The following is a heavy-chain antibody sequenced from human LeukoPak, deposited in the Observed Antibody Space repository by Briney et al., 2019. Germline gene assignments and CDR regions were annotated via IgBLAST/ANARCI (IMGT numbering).Heavy chain of an antibody. CDR1: GFTFSSYG. Sequence: GGSLRLSCAASGFTFSSYGMHWVRQAPGKGLEWVAVIWYDGSNKYYADSVKSRLTISRGNSKNTLYLQMNSLRAEDTAVYYCARGTPFYYDSSGSPLNMWGQGTLVTVSS. J-gene: IGHJ4*02. CDR2: IWYDGSNK. D-gene: IGHD3-22*01. V-gene: IGHV3-33*01. CDR3: ARGTPFYYDSSGSPLNM.